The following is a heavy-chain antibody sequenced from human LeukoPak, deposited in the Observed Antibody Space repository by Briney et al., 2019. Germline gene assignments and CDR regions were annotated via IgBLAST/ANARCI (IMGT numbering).Heavy chain of an antibody. J-gene: IGHJ4*02. CDR1: GFTFSSYA. CDR3: AKDNYYDSSGYLEV. D-gene: IGHD3-22*01. Sequence: PGGSLRLSRAASGFTFSSYAMSWVRQAPGKGLEWVSAISGSGGSTYYADSVKGRFTISRDNSKNTLYLQMNSLRAEDTAVHYCAKDNYYDSSGYLEVWGQGTLVTVSS. V-gene: IGHV3-23*01. CDR2: ISGSGGST.